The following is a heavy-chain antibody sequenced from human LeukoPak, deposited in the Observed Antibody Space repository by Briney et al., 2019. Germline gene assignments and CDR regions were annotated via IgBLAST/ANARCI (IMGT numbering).Heavy chain of an antibody. J-gene: IGHJ5*02. D-gene: IGHD6-19*01. Sequence: SETLTLTCTVSGCSISSYYWSWIRQAAGKGLEWIARIYTSGSTNYNPSLKSRVTISVDKSKNQFSMKLSSVTAADTAVYYCARGRYSSGWYNWFDPWGQGTLVTVSS. CDR3: ARGRYSSGWYNWFDP. CDR1: GCSISSYY. CDR2: IYTSGST. V-gene: IGHV4-4*07.